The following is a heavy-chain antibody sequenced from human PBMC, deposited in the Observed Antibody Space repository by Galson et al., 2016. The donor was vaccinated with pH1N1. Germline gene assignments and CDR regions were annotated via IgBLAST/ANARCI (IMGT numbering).Heavy chain of an antibody. CDR2: IYYSGTT. CDR1: SSGDHC. CDR3: ARVKILTGYYHPYYVDY. Sequence: SSGDHCWSWIRQPPGKGPEWIGYIYYSGTTYYNPSLQSRFIISVDTSRNQFSLKLNSVTAADTALYYCARVKILTGYYHPYYVDYWGQGTLVTVSS. V-gene: IGHV4-30-4*08. D-gene: IGHD3-9*01. J-gene: IGHJ4*02.